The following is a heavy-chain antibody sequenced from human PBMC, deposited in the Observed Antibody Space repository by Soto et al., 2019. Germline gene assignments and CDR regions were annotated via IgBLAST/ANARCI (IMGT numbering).Heavy chain of an antibody. Sequence: SETLSLTCTVSGGSISTGGYYWSWIRQHPGKGLEWIGYIYYSGNTYYNPSLKSRVTISVDTSKNQFSLKLSSVTAADTAVYYCAREIFGRRAGAFDIWGQGTMVTVS. J-gene: IGHJ3*02. CDR1: GGSISTGGYY. D-gene: IGHD3-3*01. CDR2: IYYSGNT. V-gene: IGHV4-31*03. CDR3: AREIFGRRAGAFDI.